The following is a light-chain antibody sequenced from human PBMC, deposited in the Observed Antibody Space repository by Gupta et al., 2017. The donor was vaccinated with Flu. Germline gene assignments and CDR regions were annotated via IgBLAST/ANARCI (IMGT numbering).Light chain of an antibody. V-gene: IGLV1-51*02. CDR2: ENN. Sequence: SSSNIGNNYVSWYQQRPGTAPKPLIYENNKRPSGIPDRFSGSNADTSATLGITRPQTEHEADYDCGTWDSSRSGWVFGGGTKLTVL. CDR1: SSNIGNNY. J-gene: IGLJ3*02. CDR3: GTWDSSRSGWV.